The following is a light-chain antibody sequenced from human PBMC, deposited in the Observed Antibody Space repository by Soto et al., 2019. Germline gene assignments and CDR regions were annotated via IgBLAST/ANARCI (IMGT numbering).Light chain of an antibody. J-gene: IGLJ1*01. CDR3: SSYTSSSTPYV. CDR1: SGDVGGYNY. CDR2: DVS. Sequence: HSVLTHTASVSGSPEQSITLSCTGTSGDVGGYNYVSWYQQHPGKAPKLMIYDVSNRPSGVSNRFSGSQSGNTASLTISGLQAEDEADYYCSSYTSSSTPYVFGTGT. V-gene: IGLV2-14*01.